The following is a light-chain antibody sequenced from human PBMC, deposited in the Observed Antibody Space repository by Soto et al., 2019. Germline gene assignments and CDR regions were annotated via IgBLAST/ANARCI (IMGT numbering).Light chain of an antibody. CDR3: CSYASSFVV. Sequence: QSALTHPRSVSGAPGQSVTISCTGTSSDVGGYKYVSWYQQHPGKAPKPMIYDVSKRPSGVPDRFSGSKSGNTASLTISGLQAEDEANYYSCSYASSFVVFRGGTKVTVL. CDR1: SSDVGGYKY. CDR2: DVS. V-gene: IGLV2-11*01. J-gene: IGLJ2*01.